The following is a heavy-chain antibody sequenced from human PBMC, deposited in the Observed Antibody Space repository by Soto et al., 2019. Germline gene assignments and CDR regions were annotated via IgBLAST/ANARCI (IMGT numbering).Heavy chain of an antibody. D-gene: IGHD2-2*01. J-gene: IGHJ3*01. V-gene: IGHV2-5*02. CDR3: AHAYGVTSWPNDSFDV. CDR2: IYWDDDK. Sequence: QITLKESGPTLVKPTQTLTLTCTFSGFSLSADGVGVGWIRQPPGKALEWLALIYWDDDKRYRPSLKSRLTITKATSKNQVVLTLTNMDPVDTATYYCAHAYGVTSWPNDSFDVWGQGTVVTVSS. CDR1: GFSLSADGVG.